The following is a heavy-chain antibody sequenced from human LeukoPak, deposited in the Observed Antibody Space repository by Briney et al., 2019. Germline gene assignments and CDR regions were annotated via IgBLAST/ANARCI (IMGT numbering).Heavy chain of an antibody. CDR3: TRKGGDYYYDY. CDR2: ISFDGRVK. J-gene: IGHJ4*02. V-gene: IGHV3-30*19. Sequence: PGGSLRLSCAASGFAFSTYGMHWVRQAPGEGLEWVAVISFDGRVKYYADSVKGRFTISRDNSQNTLYLQMNSLRGDDTAVYYCTRKGGDYYYDYWGQGTLVTVSS. D-gene: IGHD1-26*01. CDR1: GFAFSTYG.